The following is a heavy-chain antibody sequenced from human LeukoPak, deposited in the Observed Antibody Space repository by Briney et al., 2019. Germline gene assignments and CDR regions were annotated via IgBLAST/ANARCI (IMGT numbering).Heavy chain of an antibody. D-gene: IGHD3-9*01. CDR3: VILTGSDY. V-gene: IGHV3-30-3*01. Sequence: PGGSLRLSCAASGFTFSSYAMHWVRQAPGKGLEWVAVISYDGSNKYYADSVKGQFTISRDNSKNTLYLQMNSLRAEDTAVYYCVILTGSDYWGQGTLVTVSS. CDR1: GFTFSSYA. CDR2: ISYDGSNK. J-gene: IGHJ4*02.